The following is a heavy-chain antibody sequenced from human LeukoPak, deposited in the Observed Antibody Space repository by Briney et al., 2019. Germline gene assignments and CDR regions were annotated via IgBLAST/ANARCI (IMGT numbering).Heavy chain of an antibody. J-gene: IGHJ4*02. Sequence: GGSLRLSCAASGFTFSSYGMHWVRQAPGKGLEWVAVIWYDGSNKYYADSVKGRFTVSRDNSKNTLYLQMNSLRAEDTAVYYCARAAAAAGILFDYWGQGTLVTVSS. CDR3: ARAAAAAGILFDY. CDR1: GFTFSSYG. V-gene: IGHV3-33*01. D-gene: IGHD6-13*01. CDR2: IWYDGSNK.